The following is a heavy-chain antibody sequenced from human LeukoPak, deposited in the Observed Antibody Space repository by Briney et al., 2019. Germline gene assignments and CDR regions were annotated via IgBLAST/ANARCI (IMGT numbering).Heavy chain of an antibody. CDR2: IHYSGST. J-gene: IGHJ4*02. Sequence: SETLSLTCTVSGGSISGYYWTWIRQPPGKGLEWIAYIHYSGSTNYNTSLESRVTTSVDTSKNQFSLKLSSVTAADTAVYYCAANAGGYREAPFDYWGQGSLVTVSS. V-gene: IGHV4-59*01. D-gene: IGHD5-12*01. CDR3: AANAGGYREAPFDY. CDR1: GGSISGYY.